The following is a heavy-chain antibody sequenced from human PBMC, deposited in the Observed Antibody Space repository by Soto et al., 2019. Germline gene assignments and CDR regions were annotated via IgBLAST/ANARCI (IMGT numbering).Heavy chain of an antibody. D-gene: IGHD3-3*01. J-gene: IGHJ4*02. CDR3: AHRQSVRFLEWLPFDY. CDR2: IYWDDDK. CDR1: GFSLSTSGVG. V-gene: IGHV2-5*02. Sequence: QITLKESGPTLVKPTQTLTLTCTFSGFSLSTSGVGVGWIRQPPGKALEWLALIYWDDDKRYSPSLKSRLTITKATSKNQVVLTMTNMDPVDTATYYCAHRQSVRFLEWLPFDYWGQGTLVTVSS.